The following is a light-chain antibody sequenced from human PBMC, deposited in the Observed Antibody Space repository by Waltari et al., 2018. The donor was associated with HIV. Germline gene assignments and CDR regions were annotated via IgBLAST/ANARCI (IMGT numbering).Light chain of an antibody. CDR3: HQYFGPPLT. J-gene: IGKJ4*01. Sequence: DIVMTQSQDSLAVSLGERATINCKSSQNLFYSSNNKDYLAWYQQKPGQPPKLRIYWSAARESVVPDRFSGGGSGTDFTLTISSLQAGDVASYYCHQYFGPPLTFGGGTKVEIK. CDR2: WSA. CDR1: QNLFYSSNNKDY. V-gene: IGKV4-1*01.